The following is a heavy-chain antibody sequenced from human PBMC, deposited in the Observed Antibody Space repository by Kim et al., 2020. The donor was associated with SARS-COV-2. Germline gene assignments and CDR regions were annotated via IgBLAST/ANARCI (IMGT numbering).Heavy chain of an antibody. CDR2: IYPGDSDT. CDR3: ARHILSGYYNGLGIVY. D-gene: IGHD3-9*01. Sequence: GESLKISCKGSGYSFTSYWIGWVRQMPGKGLEWMGIIYPGDSDTRYSPSFQGQVPISADKSISTAYLQWSSLKASDTAMYYCARHILSGYYNGLGIVYWGQGTLVTVSS. CDR1: GYSFTSYW. J-gene: IGHJ4*02. V-gene: IGHV5-51*01.